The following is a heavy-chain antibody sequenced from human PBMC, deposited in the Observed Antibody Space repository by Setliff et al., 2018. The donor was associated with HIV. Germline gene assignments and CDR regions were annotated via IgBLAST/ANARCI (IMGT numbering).Heavy chain of an antibody. CDR1: GFTFSAYS. V-gene: IGHV3-48*04. D-gene: IGHD2-15*01. Sequence: GGSLRLSCAASGFTFSAYSMHWVRQAPGKGLEWLSYLTSGTATMYYADSVKGRFTISRDNSKNTLYLQLSSLRPEDTAVYYCASARIPTGGVSTSLDFWGLGTLVTVSS. CDR3: ASARIPTGGVSTSLDF. CDR2: LTSGTATM. J-gene: IGHJ4*02.